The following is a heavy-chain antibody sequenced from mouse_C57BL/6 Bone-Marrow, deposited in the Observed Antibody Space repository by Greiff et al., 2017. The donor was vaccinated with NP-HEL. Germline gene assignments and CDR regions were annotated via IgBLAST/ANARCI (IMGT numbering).Heavy chain of an antibody. CDR3: ARNDYYGNPCYYAMDY. CDR2: IDPANGNT. D-gene: IGHD2-1*01. Sequence: VQLQQSVAELVRPGASVKLSCTASGFNIKNTYMHWVKQRPEQGLEWIGRIDPANGNTKYAPKFQGKATITADTSSNTAYLQLSSLTSEDTAIYYCARNDYYGNPCYYAMDYWGQGTSVTVSS. CDR1: GFNIKNTY. J-gene: IGHJ4*01. V-gene: IGHV14-3*01.